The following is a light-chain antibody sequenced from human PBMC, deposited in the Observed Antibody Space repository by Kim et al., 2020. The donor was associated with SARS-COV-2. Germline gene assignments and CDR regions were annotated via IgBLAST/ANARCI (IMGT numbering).Light chain of an antibody. CDR3: SSYSTRSTYV. V-gene: IGLV2-18*02. CDR1: SSDVGSHKR. J-gene: IGLJ1*01. CDR2: EVS. Sequence: GQSVTISCTGSSSDVGSHKRVSWYQQPPGTAPNLIIYEVSSRPSGVPDRFSGSKSGNTASLTISGLQAEDEADYYCSSYSTRSTYVFGTGTKVTVL.